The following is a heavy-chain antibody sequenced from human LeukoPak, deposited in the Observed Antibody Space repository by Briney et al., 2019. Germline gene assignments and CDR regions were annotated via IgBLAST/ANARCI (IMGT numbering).Heavy chain of an antibody. CDR3: AREIGSGYQFDY. Sequence: GGSLRLSCAASGFTFSSYAMHWVRQAPGKGLEWVAVISYDGSNKYYADSVKGRFTISRDNSKNSLYLEMNSLRAEDTAVYYCAREIGSGYQFDYWGQGTLVTVSS. J-gene: IGHJ4*02. D-gene: IGHD3-22*01. CDR2: ISYDGSNK. CDR1: GFTFSSYA. V-gene: IGHV3-30*04.